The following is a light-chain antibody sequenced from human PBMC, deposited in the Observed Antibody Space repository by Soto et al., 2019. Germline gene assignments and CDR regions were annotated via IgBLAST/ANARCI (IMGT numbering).Light chain of an antibody. J-gene: IGKJ1*01. Sequence: EIVMTQSPATLSVSPGERATLSCRASQSVSSNLAWYQQKPGQAPRLLIYGASTRATGIPARFIGSGSGTEFTLTISSMQSEDFAVYYCQQYNNWPPWTFDQGTKVEIK. CDR2: GAS. CDR1: QSVSSN. CDR3: QQYNNWPPWT. V-gene: IGKV3-15*01.